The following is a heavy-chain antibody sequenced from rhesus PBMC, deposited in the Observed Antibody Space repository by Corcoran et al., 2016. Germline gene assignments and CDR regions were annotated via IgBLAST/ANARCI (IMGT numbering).Heavy chain of an antibody. V-gene: IGHV2S1*01. D-gene: IGHD4-11*01. J-gene: IGHJ4*01. Sequence: QVTLKESGPALVKPTQTLTLTCTFSGFSLSTSEMGVGWIRQPPGKARERPANIYWDDGKYYSKSIKNSHSISKDTSKNQVVLTMTNMDPVDTATYYCARGGWTNPETTLFDYWGQGVLVTVSS. CDR3: ARGGWTNPETTLFDY. CDR1: GFSLSTSEMG. CDR2: IYWDDGK.